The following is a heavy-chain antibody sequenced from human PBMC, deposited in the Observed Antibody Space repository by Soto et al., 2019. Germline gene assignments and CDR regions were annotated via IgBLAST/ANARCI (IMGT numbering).Heavy chain of an antibody. V-gene: IGHV4-34*01. CDR1: GGSFSGYY. J-gene: IGHJ3*02. D-gene: IGHD3-22*01. CDR3: ARGGGYYDHAFDI. Sequence: QVQLQQWGAGLLKPSETLSLTCAVYGGSFSGYYWSWIRQPPGKGLEWIGEINHSGSTNYNPSLKSRVTISVDTSKNQFSLKLSSVTAADTAVYYCARGGGYYDHAFDIWGQGTMVTVSS. CDR2: INHSGST.